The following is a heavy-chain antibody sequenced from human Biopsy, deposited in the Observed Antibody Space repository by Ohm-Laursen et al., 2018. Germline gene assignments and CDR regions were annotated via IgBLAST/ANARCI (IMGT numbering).Heavy chain of an antibody. CDR1: GKTFSDYQ. CDR3: GNEVHGRDY. V-gene: IGHV4-34*08. J-gene: IGHJ4*02. Sequence: GTLSLTCVVFGKTFSDYQWSWIRQPPGKGLEWIGQINQSGTTNYNQSLKSRVSISADASKYEFSLRLTSVTAADTAVYFCGNEVHGRDYWGLGAQVTVSS. CDR2: INQSGTT. D-gene: IGHD2-15*01.